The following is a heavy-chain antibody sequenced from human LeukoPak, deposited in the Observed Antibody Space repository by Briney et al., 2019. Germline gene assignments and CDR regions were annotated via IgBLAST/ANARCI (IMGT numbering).Heavy chain of an antibody. CDR2: IFSSGGT. Sequence: SETLSLTCTVSGGSINKYWSWIRQPAGKGLEWIGRIFSSGGTVYHPSLKSRVTMSVDTSRNSFSLKLTSVTAADTAVYYCARGRAVTTGDDYWGQGTLVTVSS. CDR3: ARGRAVTTGDDY. J-gene: IGHJ4*02. D-gene: IGHD4-17*01. CDR1: GGSINKY. V-gene: IGHV4-4*07.